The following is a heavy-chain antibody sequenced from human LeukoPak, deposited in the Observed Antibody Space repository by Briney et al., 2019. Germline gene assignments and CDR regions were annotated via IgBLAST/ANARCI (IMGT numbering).Heavy chain of an antibody. Sequence: GGSLRLSCAASGFTFNYAWMSWVRQVPGRGLEWVGQTVSEIDGGTTDYAAPVKGRFTISRDDSKSTLYLQMNSLKIEDTAVYYCTTDEDWNYARKDVWGQGATVIVSS. CDR1: GFTFNYAW. D-gene: IGHD1-7*01. CDR3: TTDEDWNYARKDV. CDR2: TVSEIDGGTT. J-gene: IGHJ6*02. V-gene: IGHV3-15*04.